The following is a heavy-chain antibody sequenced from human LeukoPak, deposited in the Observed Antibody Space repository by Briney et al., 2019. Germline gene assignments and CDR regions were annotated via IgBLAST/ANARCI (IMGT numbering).Heavy chain of an antibody. CDR2: ISGRGGNT. J-gene: IGHJ4*02. CDR3: AKVPGAIQYPYYFDY. V-gene: IGHV3-23*01. CDR1: GFTFSSYA. Sequence: GGSLRLSCAASGFTFSSYAMSWVRQAPGKGLEWVSAISGRGGNTYYAASVKGRFTISRDNSKNTLFLQMNSLRAEDTAVYYCAKVPGAIQYPYYFDYWGQGTLVTVSS. D-gene: IGHD2-2*01.